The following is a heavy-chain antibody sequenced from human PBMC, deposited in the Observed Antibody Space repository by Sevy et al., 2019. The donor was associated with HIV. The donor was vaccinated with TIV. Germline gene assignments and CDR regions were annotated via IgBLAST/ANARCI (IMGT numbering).Heavy chain of an antibody. Sequence: GGSLRLSCAASGFTFSDYYMSWIRQAPGKGLEWISYISSGGSSIKYADSVKGRFTISRDNAKNSQYLQMNSLRAEDTAVYYCARHIVLMVYEPHKDGFDIWGQGTMVTVSS. D-gene: IGHD2-8*01. CDR2: ISSGGSSI. V-gene: IGHV3-11*01. J-gene: IGHJ3*02. CDR3: ARHIVLMVYEPHKDGFDI. CDR1: GFTFSDYY.